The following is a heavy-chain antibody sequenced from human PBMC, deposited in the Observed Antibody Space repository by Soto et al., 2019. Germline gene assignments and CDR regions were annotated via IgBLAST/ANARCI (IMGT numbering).Heavy chain of an antibody. CDR2: INHSGST. D-gene: IGHD2-2*01. Sequence: QVQLQQWGAGLLKPSETLSLTCAVYGGSFSGYYWSWIRQPPGKGLEWIGEINHSGSTNYNPSLKSRVTISVDTSKNQFSLKLSSVTAADTAVYYCARGGRTGGYAYWGQGTLVTVSS. CDR1: GGSFSGYY. CDR3: ARGGRTGGYAY. J-gene: IGHJ4*02. V-gene: IGHV4-34*01.